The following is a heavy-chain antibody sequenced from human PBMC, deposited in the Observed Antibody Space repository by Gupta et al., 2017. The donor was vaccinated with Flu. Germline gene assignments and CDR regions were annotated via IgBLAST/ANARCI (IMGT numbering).Heavy chain of an antibody. CDR1: GFTLSSYD. V-gene: IGHV3-48*03. CDR2: ISSYGVT. CDR3: ARGHWSN. Sequence: CAASGFTLSSYDMSCVRQAPGRGLEWVSFISSYGVTYYGDPVRGRFTISRDDAKNSLYLQISGLRDEDTAFYYCARGHWSNWGQGTLVTVSS. J-gene: IGHJ4*02.